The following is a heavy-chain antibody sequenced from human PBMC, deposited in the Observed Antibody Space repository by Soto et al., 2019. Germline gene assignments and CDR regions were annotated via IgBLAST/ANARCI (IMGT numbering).Heavy chain of an antibody. D-gene: IGHD3-22*01. CDR3: ANDYYDSSGPFDS. Sequence: PGGALRVYCAASGFTFSDYYMSWIRQAPGKGLEWVSYISSSGSTIYYADSVKGRFTISRDNAKNSLYLQMNSLRAEDTAVYYCANDYYDSSGPFDSWGKGTMVPVSS. V-gene: IGHV3-11*01. J-gene: IGHJ3*02. CDR1: GFTFSDYY. CDR2: ISSSGSTI.